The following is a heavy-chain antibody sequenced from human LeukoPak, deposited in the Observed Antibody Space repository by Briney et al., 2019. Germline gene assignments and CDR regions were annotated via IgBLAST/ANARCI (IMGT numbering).Heavy chain of an antibody. CDR3: TRDRGAYNLYDY. CDR1: GFTFGDYA. CDR2: IRSKAYGDTA. Sequence: HPGGSLRLSCTASGFTFGDYAMSWIRQAPGKGLEWVGFIRSKAYGDTADYAASVKGRFTISRDDSKAIAYLQMNSLKTEDTAVYHCTRDRGAYNLYDYWGQGTLVTVSS. V-gene: IGHV3-49*03. D-gene: IGHD1-1*01. J-gene: IGHJ4*02.